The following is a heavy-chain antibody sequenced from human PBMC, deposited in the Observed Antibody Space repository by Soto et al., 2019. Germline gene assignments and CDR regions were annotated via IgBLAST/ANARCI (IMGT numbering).Heavy chain of an antibody. CDR2: FDPKDGLP. Sequence: GASVKVSCKVSGHKVTELSIYWMRQSPGTGLECMGGFDPKDGLPVYAQNFEGRVTMTEDASTDTAFLEVENLRSEDTAVYFCATVVGLGRYYFAVWGQGSLVTVSS. J-gene: IGHJ4*02. V-gene: IGHV1-24*01. CDR1: GHKVTELS. CDR3: ATVVGLGRYYFAV. D-gene: IGHD3-9*01.